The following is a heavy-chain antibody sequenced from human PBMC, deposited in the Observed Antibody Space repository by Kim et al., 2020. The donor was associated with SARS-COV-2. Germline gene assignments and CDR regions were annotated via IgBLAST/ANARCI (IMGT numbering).Heavy chain of an antibody. CDR3: ARWDGYSSGWLGY. J-gene: IGHJ4*02. CDR1: GGSISSYY. CDR2: IYYSGST. Sequence: SETLSLTCTVSGGSISSYYWSWIRQPPGKGLEWIGYIYYSGSTNYNPSLKSRVTISVDTSKNQFSLKLSSVTAADTAVYYCARWDGYSSGWLGYWGQGTLVTVSS. D-gene: IGHD6-19*01. V-gene: IGHV4-59*01.